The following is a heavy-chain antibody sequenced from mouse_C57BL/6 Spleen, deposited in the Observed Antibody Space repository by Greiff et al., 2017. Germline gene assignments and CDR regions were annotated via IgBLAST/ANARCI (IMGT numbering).Heavy chain of an antibody. Sequence: EVQRVESGGGLVKPGGSLKLSCAASGFTFSSYAMSWVRQTPEKRLEWVATISDGGSYTYYPDNVKGRFTISRDNAKNNLYLQMSHLKSEDTAMYYCARESLITTVVGYFDVWGTGTTVTVSS. D-gene: IGHD1-1*01. CDR3: ARESLITTVVGYFDV. CDR2: ISDGGSYT. CDR1: GFTFSSYA. J-gene: IGHJ1*03. V-gene: IGHV5-4*01.